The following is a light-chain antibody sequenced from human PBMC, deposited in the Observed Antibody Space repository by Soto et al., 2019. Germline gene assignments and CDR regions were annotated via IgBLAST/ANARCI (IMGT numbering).Light chain of an antibody. J-gene: IGLJ2*01. CDR1: SSNIGAGYD. V-gene: IGLV1-40*01. Sequence: QSVLTQPPSVSGAPGQRVTLSCTGSSSNIGAGYDVQWYQQLPGAAPKLLIFGNSNRPSGVPDRFSGSRSGTSASLAITGLQAEDEADYFCQSYDISLSVSVIFGGGTKLTVL. CDR3: QSYDISLSVSVI. CDR2: GNS.